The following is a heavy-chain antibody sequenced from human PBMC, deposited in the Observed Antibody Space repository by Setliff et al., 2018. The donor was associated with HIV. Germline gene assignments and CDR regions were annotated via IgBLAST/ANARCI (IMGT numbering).Heavy chain of an antibody. CDR3: AREGRGAPAVATTRIDY. CDR2: IYYTGFA. D-gene: IGHD1-1*01. J-gene: IGHJ4*02. V-gene: IGHV4-39*02. CDR1: GDSISSGSYF. Sequence: SETLSLTCSVSGDSISSGSYFWGWIRQTPGKGLEWIGNIYYTGFAYYNPSLKSRVTISLDTSKTHFYLNLTSVTDADTAVYFCAREGRGAPAVATTRIDYWGQGKLVTVPQ.